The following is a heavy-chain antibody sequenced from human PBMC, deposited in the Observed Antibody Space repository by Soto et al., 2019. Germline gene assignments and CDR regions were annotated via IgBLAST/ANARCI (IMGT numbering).Heavy chain of an antibody. D-gene: IGHD3-3*01. CDR1: VFTFSNYA. CDR2: TSYDEGKK. V-gene: IGHV3-30-3*01. Sequence: PVGSLRLSCTSSVFTFSNYALHCVRHSPGKWLEWVAVTSYDEGKKFYADSARGRFTISRGNPKNTLYLQLTNVRPEDAGLYYCARDTRRIAILGVGTFDCLGQGTLVSVSS. J-gene: IGHJ4*02. CDR3: ARDTRRIAILGVGTFDC.